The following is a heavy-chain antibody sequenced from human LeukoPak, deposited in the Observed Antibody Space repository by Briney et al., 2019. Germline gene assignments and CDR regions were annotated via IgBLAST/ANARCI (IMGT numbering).Heavy chain of an antibody. J-gene: IGHJ5*02. Sequence: KSSETLSLTCTVSGDSINAYYWGWIRQPPEKGLEWIGYIYFSGTTKYNPSLESRVTISVDTSKNQFSLKLSSVTAADTAVYYCARQRSYYNWFDPWGQGTLVTVSS. CDR3: ARQRSYYNWFDP. CDR1: GDSINAYY. CDR2: IYFSGTT. V-gene: IGHV4-59*08. D-gene: IGHD3-10*01.